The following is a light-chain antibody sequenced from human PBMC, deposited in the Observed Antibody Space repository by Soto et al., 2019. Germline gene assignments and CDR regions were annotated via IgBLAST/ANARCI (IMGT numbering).Light chain of an antibody. V-gene: IGLV2-14*03. CDR2: DVS. Sequence: QSVLTQPASVSGSPGQSIAISRTGTSSDVGAFNYVSWYQQHPGKAPKFMIFDVSSRPSGVSDRFSGSKSGNTASLTISGLQTEDEADYYCASYTTSSTYVFGTGTKVTVL. CDR3: ASYTTSSTYV. J-gene: IGLJ1*01. CDR1: SSDVGAFNY.